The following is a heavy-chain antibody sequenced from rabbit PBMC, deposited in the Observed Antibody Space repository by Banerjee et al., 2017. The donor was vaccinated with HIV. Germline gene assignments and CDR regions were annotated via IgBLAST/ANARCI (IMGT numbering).Heavy chain of an antibody. J-gene: IGHJ4*01. D-gene: IGHD1-1*01. CDR2: IGTGSSGST. CDR3: ARDDVSSAGWYYNL. Sequence: QEQLEESGGDLVKPGASLTLTCTASGFSFSSNYYMCWVRQAPGKGLEWIACIGTGSSGSTYYASWAKGRFTISKTSSTTVTLQMTSLTAADTATYFCARDDVSSAGWYYNLWGPGTLVTVS. CDR1: GFSFSSNYY. V-gene: IGHV1S45*01.